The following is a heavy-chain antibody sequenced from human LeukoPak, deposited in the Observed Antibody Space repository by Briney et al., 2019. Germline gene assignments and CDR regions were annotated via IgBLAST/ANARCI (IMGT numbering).Heavy chain of an antibody. CDR2: IESDGCEK. CDR3: AGGMGWISDY. V-gene: IGHV3-7*03. D-gene: IGHD6-19*01. CDR1: GFIFGSYW. Sequence: GGSLRLSCAASGFIFGSYWMNWVRQAPGKGLECVANIESDGCEKNYVDSVKGRFTISRDNAKNSLYLRMNSLRAEDPAVYYCAGGMGWISDYWGQGTLVTVSS. J-gene: IGHJ4*02.